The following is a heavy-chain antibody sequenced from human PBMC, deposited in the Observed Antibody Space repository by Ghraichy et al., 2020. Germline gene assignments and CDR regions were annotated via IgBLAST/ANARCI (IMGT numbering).Heavy chain of an antibody. CDR2: ISGSGGST. Sequence: GGSLRLSCAASGFTFSSYAMSWVRQAPGKGLEWVSAISGSGGSTYYADSVKGRFTISRDNSKNTLYLQMNSLRAEDTAVYYCAKAGPLAHRIQLWSNYFDYWGQGTLVTVSS. CDR3: AKAGPLAHRIQLWSNYFDY. V-gene: IGHV3-23*01. CDR1: GFTFSSYA. J-gene: IGHJ4*02. D-gene: IGHD5-18*01.